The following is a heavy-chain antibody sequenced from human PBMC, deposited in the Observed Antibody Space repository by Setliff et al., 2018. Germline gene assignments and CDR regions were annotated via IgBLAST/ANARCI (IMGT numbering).Heavy chain of an antibody. V-gene: IGHV1-24*01. Sequence: ASVKVSCKASGGTFSSYAISWVRQAPGKGLEWMGGFDPEDGETIYAQKFQGRVTMTEDTSTDTAYMELSSLRSEDTVVYYCATESLLRYFDLVGNPYAFDIWGQGTMVTVSS. D-gene: IGHD3-9*01. J-gene: IGHJ3*02. CDR2: FDPEDGET. CDR1: GGTFSSYA. CDR3: ATESLLRYFDLVGNPYAFDI.